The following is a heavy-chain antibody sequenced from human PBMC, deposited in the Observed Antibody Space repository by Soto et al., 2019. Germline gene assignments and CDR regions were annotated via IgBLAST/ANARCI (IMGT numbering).Heavy chain of an antibody. Sequence: QVQLVQSGAEVKKPGSSVKISCKASGGTFINHAFSWVRQAPGQGLEWMGGVIPVFGTSNYGRKFQGRVTITADRSANTAFLDMSGLRYDDTAVYYCAGAPAGDYYYYYKFDIWGQGTAVTVSS. CDR1: GGTFINHA. J-gene: IGHJ6*02. D-gene: IGHD2-21*02. CDR2: VIPVFGTS. V-gene: IGHV1-69*06. CDR3: AGAPAGDYYYYYKFDI.